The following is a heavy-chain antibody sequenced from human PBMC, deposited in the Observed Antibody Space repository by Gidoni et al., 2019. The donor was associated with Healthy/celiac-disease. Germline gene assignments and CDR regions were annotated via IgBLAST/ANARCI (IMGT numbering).Heavy chain of an antibody. J-gene: IGHJ1*01. CDR3: AHKAGGWRRNEYFQH. CDR1: GFSLRTSGVG. Sequence: QITLKESGPTLVKPTQTLTLTCTFSGFSLRTSGVGVGWIRQPPGKALEWLALIYWDDEKRYSPSLKSRLTITKDTSKNQVVLTMTNMDPVDTATYYCAHKAGGWRRNEYFQHWGQGTLVTVSS. D-gene: IGHD6-19*01. V-gene: IGHV2-5*02. CDR2: IYWDDEK.